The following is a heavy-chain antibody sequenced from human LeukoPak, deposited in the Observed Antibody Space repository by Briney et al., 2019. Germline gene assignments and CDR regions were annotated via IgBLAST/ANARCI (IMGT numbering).Heavy chain of an antibody. D-gene: IGHD2-15*01. Sequence: PSETLSLTCAVYGGSFSGYYWSWIRQPPGKGLEWIGEIHHSGSTNYNPSLKSRVTISVDTSKNQFSLKLSSVTAADTAVYYCARLSGYCSGGSCYSDWFDPWGQGTLVTVSS. J-gene: IGHJ5*02. CDR1: GGSFSGYY. V-gene: IGHV4-34*01. CDR2: IHHSGST. CDR3: ARLSGYCSGGSCYSDWFDP.